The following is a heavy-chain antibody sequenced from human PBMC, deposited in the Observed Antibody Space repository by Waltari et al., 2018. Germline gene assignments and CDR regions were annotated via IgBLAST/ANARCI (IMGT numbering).Heavy chain of an antibody. CDR2: IYSGGST. V-gene: IGHV3-53*01. CDR3: ARDRHSSSWDAFDI. Sequence: VQLVESGGGLIQPGGSLRLSCAASGFTVSSNYMSWVRQAPGKGLEWVSVIYSGGSTYYADSVKCRFTISRDNSKNTLYLQMNSLRAEDTAVYYCARDRHSSSWDAFDIWGQGTMVTVSS. D-gene: IGHD6-13*01. CDR1: GFTVSSNY. J-gene: IGHJ3*02.